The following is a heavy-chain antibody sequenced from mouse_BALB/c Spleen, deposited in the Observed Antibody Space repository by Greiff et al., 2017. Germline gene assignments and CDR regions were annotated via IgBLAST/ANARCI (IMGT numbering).Heavy chain of an antibody. CDR3: ARHSHGGFAY. CDR1: GFSLTSYG. CDR2: IWSDGST. Sequence: VKVVESGPDLVAPSQSLSITCTVSGFSLTSYGVHWVRQPPGKGLEWLVVIWSDGSTTYNSALKSRLSISKDNSKSQVFLKMNSLQTDDTAMYYCARHSHGGFAYWGQGTLVTVSA. D-gene: IGHD6-2*01. V-gene: IGHV2-6-2*01. J-gene: IGHJ3*01.